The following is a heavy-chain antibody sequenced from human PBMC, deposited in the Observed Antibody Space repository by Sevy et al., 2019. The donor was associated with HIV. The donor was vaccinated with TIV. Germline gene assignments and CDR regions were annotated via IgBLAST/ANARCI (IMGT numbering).Heavy chain of an antibody. Sequence: GGSLRLSCAASGFTFDDYAMHWVRQAPGKGLEWVSLISWDGGSTYYADSVKGRFTISRDNSKNSLYLQMNSLRAEDTALVYCAKGTAGEGPTGAYYFDYWGQGTLVTVSS. J-gene: IGHJ4*02. CDR2: ISWDGGST. CDR1: GFTFDDYA. V-gene: IGHV3-43D*03. CDR3: AKGTAGEGPTGAYYFDY. D-gene: IGHD1-26*01.